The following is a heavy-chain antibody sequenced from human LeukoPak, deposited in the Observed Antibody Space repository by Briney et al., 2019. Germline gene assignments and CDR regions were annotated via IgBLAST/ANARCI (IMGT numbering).Heavy chain of an antibody. Sequence: PSETLSLACAVYGGSFSGYYWSWIRQPPGKGLEWIGEINHSGSTNYNPPLKSRVTISVDTSKNQFSLKLSSVTAADTAVYYCARVQGFLQWLLYYFDYWGQGTLVTVSS. V-gene: IGHV4-34*01. CDR3: ARVQGFLQWLLYYFDY. CDR2: INHSGST. D-gene: IGHD3-3*01. J-gene: IGHJ4*02. CDR1: GGSFSGYY.